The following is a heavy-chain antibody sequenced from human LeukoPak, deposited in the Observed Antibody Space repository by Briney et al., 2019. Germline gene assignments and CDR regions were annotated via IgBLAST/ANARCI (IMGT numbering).Heavy chain of an antibody. V-gene: IGHV3-74*01. D-gene: IGHD5-12*01. CDR3: AKEVFSGLLYIDY. J-gene: IGHJ4*02. Sequence: GGSLRLSCAASGNYWMHWVRQAPGKGLVWVSHINSDGSWTSYADSVKGRFTISSDNSKNTVYLQMNSLRPEDMAVYYCAKEVFSGLLYIDYWGQGTLVTVSS. CDR1: GNYW. CDR2: INSDGSWT.